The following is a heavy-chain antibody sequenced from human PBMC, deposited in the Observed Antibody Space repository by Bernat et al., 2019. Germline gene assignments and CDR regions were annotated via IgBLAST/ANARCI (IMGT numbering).Heavy chain of an antibody. V-gene: IGHV3-23*01. J-gene: IGHJ3*02. CDR1: GFTFSSYA. D-gene: IGHD3-22*01. Sequence: EVQLLESGGDLVQPGGSLRLSCAASGFTFSSYAMSWVRQAPGKGLEWVSAISGSGGSTYYADSVKGRFTISRDNSKNTLYLQMNSLRAEDTAVYYCAKTKHDSRDAFDIWGQGTMVTVSS. CDR2: ISGSGGST. CDR3: AKTKHDSRDAFDI.